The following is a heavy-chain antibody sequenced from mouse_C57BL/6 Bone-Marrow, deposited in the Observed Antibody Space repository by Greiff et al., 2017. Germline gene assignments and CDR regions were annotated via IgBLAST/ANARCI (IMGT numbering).Heavy chain of an antibody. CDR1: GYSFTSYC. V-gene: IGHV1-55*01. D-gene: IGHD1-1*01. J-gene: IGHJ1*03. CDR2: INPGSGST. Sequence: QVQLQQPGAELVKPGASVKMSCKASGYSFTSYCITWVKQRPGQGLEWIGDINPGSGSTTYNQKFKSKATLTVDTSSSTAYMQLSSLTSEDSAVYCGGGWGTVGYFDVWGTGTTVTVSS. CDR3: GGWGTVGYFDV.